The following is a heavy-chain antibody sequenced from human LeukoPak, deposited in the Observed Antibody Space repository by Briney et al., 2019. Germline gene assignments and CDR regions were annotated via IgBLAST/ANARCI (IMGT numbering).Heavy chain of an antibody. D-gene: IGHD3-22*01. CDR3: ARDRGYYDSSGYFGERSIYFDY. Sequence: GASVKVSCKASGYTFTSYAMHWVRQAPGQRLEWMGWINAGNGNTKYSQKFQGRVTMTRDTSTSTVYMELSSLRSEGTAVYYCARDRGYYDSSGYFGERSIYFDYWGQGTLVTVSS. CDR1: GYTFTSYA. J-gene: IGHJ4*02. V-gene: IGHV1-3*01. CDR2: INAGNGNT.